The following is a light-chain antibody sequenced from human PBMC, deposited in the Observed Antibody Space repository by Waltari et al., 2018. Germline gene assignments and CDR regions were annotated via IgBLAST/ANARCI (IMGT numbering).Light chain of an antibody. J-gene: IGKJ4*01. V-gene: IGKV4-1*01. CDR1: QSIFYSSTNKTY. CDR2: GAS. Sequence: DIVMTQSPDSLAVSLGERATINCQSSQSIFYSSTNKTYFAWYQQKPGRPPQLLIYGASTRESGVPDRFSGTGSGTDFTLTISSLQAGDVAVYYCQQFYSTPLTFGGGTKVEIK. CDR3: QQFYSTPLT.